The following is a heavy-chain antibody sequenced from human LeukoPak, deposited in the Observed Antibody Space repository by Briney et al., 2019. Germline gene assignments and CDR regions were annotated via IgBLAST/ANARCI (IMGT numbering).Heavy chain of an antibody. CDR1: GGTFSSYA. Sequence: ASVKVSCKASGGTFSSYAISWVRQAPGQGLEWMGRIIPILGIANYAQKFQGRVTITADKSTSTAYMELSSLRSEDTAVYYCAREPILTGVYDAFDIWGQGTMVTVSS. V-gene: IGHV1-69*04. D-gene: IGHD3-9*01. J-gene: IGHJ3*02. CDR3: AREPILTGVYDAFDI. CDR2: IIPILGIA.